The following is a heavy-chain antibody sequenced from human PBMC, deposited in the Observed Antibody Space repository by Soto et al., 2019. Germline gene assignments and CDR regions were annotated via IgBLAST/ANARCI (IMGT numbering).Heavy chain of an antibody. J-gene: IGHJ4*02. CDR1: GFTFNDFA. CDR2: ISFDGSNI. CDR3: ARRGVAAAVTGPGQDYFDY. V-gene: IGHV3-30-3*01. Sequence: GGSLRLSCAASGFTFNDFAIHWVRQTPAKGLEWVAGISFDGSNIFYTNSVKGRFTISRDSSKNTVYLQMNSLRTEDTAVYFCARRGVAAAVTGPGQDYFDYWGQGTLVTVSS. D-gene: IGHD6-13*01.